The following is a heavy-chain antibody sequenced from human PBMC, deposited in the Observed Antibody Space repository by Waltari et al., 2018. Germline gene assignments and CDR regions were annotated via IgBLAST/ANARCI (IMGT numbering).Heavy chain of an antibody. J-gene: IGHJ4*02. CDR2: IYYSGST. V-gene: IGHV4-59*01. Sequence: QVQLQESGPGLVKPSETLSLTCTVSGGSISSYYWSWIRQPPGKGLEWIGYIYYSGSTNYNPSRKSRVTISVDTSKNQFSLKLSAVTAADTAVYYCARSDEKYVYVYWGQGTLVTVSS. CDR1: GGSISSYY. CDR3: ARSDEKYVYVY. D-gene: IGHD2-2*01.